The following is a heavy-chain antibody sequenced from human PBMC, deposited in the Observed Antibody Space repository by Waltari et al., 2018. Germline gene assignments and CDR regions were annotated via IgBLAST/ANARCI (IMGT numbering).Heavy chain of an antibody. CDR1: GYTVTSDA. CDR3: ARGGESIVGATTSPLFQH. Sequence: QVQLVQSGAEVKKPGASVKVSCKASGYTVTSDAMHWVRQAPGQRLEWMGWINAGNGNTKYSAEFQSRVTITRDTSASTAYMELSSLRSEDMAVYYCARGGESIVGATTSPLFQHWGQGTLVTVSS. V-gene: IGHV1-3*03. CDR2: INAGNGNT. D-gene: IGHD1-26*01. J-gene: IGHJ1*01.